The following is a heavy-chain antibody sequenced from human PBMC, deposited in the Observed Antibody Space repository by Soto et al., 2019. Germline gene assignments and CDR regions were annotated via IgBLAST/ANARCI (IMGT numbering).Heavy chain of an antibody. D-gene: IGHD6-19*01. CDR3: ARTPSRVLIAGAGILDY. Sequence: QVQLVESGGGVVQPGRSLRLSCAASGFTFSSYAMHWVRQAPGKGLEWVAVISYDGSNKYYADSVKGRFTISRDNSKNTLYLQMNSLRAEDTAVYYCARTPSRVLIAGAGILDYWGQGTLVTVSS. CDR1: GFTFSSYA. V-gene: IGHV3-30-3*01. J-gene: IGHJ4*02. CDR2: ISYDGSNK.